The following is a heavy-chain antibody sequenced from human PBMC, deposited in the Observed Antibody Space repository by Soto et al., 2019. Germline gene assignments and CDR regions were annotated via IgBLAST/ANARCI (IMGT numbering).Heavy chain of an antibody. Sequence: ASVKVSCKASGYTFNSYGISWVRQAPGQGLEWLGWISPYNDDTKYAQRLQGRVTMSTDTSTSTAYMELRSLRSEDTAVYYCARGNHRWLQLWYFDLWGRGTLVTVSS. V-gene: IGHV1-18*01. CDR2: ISPYNDDT. J-gene: IGHJ2*01. D-gene: IGHD5-12*01. CDR3: ARGNHRWLQLWYFDL. CDR1: GYTFNSYG.